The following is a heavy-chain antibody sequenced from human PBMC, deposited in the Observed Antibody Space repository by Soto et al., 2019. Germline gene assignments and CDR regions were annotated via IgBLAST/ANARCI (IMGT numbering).Heavy chain of an antibody. Sequence: QVQLVQSGAELRKPGSSVKVSCKASGGTFSDSTINWVRQAPGQRLEWMGGIIPIFDTANYAEKFQGRVTITAYESTSTSFMEVSSLRSEDTAVYYCARNGTLTGYSYGMDVWGQGTMVTVSS. D-gene: IGHD1-1*01. CDR1: GGTFSDST. CDR2: IIPIFDTA. J-gene: IGHJ6*02. CDR3: ARNGTLTGYSYGMDV. V-gene: IGHV1-69*01.